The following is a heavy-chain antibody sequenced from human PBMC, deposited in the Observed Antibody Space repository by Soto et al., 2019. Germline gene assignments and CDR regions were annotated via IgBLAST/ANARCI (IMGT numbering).Heavy chain of an antibody. D-gene: IGHD5-12*01. V-gene: IGHV3-30-3*01. CDR1: GFTFSSYA. CDR3: ARDGYNNAFDI. CDR2: ISYDGSNK. Sequence: LRLSCAASGFTFSSYAMHWVRQAPGKGLEWVAVISYDGSNKYYADSVKGRFTISRDNSKNTLYLQMNSLRAEDTAVYYCARDGYNNAFDIWGQGTMVTVSS. J-gene: IGHJ3*02.